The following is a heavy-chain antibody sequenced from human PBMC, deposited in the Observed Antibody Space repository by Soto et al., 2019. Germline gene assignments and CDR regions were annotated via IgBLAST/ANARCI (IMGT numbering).Heavy chain of an antibody. V-gene: IGHV3-23*01. CDR1: GFTFSSYA. J-gene: IGHJ4*02. CDR2: ISGSGGST. D-gene: IGHD5-12*01. Sequence: EVQLLESGGGLVQPGGSLRLSCAASGFTFSSYAMSWVRQAPGKGLEWVSAISGSGGSTYYADSVKGRFTISRDNSKNKLYLEMNSLRAEDTAVYYCAKDQGGGSGYVLGSLYDYWGQGTLVTVSS. CDR3: AKDQGGGSGYVLGSLYDY.